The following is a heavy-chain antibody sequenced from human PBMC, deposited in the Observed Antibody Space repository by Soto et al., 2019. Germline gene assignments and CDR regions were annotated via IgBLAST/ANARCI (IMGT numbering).Heavy chain of an antibody. V-gene: IGHV2-26*01. CDR1: GFSLTNGRMG. D-gene: IGHD4-17*01. J-gene: IGHJ6*02. CDR3: ARMDGDYNYYGLDV. Sequence: ESGPNAGEPTETLTLTCSVSGFSLTNGRMGVSWIRQPPGKALEWLAHFFSDAERSYSTSMQSRLNMYKDSSGSQVVLTMTNMAPADTATYFCARMDGDYNYYGLDVRGHGIAVTVSS. CDR2: FFSDAER.